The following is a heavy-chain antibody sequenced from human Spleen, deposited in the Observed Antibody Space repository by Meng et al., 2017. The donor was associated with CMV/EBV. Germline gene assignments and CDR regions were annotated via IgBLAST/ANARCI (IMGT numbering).Heavy chain of an antibody. V-gene: IGHV1-18*01. D-gene: IGHD3-3*01. CDR1: GYTFRRHG. Sequence: SGYTFRRHGISWVRQAPGQGLEWMAWISAYNGNTLYAQKFQGRVSMTTDTSTSTAYMELTSLTSDDTAVYYCAKDGYYDFWSGPFDYWGQGTLVTVSS. J-gene: IGHJ4*02. CDR3: AKDGYYDFWSGPFDY. CDR2: ISAYNGNT.